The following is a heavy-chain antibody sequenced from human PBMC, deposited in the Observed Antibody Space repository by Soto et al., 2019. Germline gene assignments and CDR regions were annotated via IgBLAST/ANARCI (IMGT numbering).Heavy chain of an antibody. J-gene: IGHJ3*01. CDR2: VNPSAGST. V-gene: IGHV1-46*01. Sequence: QVQLVQSGAEVKKPGASVKVSCKASGYTFTRYYMLWVRQAPGQGLEWMGIVNPSAGSTSYAQKVQGRVTMTMDTSTSTVYMELSSLRSEYTAVYYCASIYDYEVWGQGKMVTVSS. D-gene: IGHD3-16*01. CDR3: ASIYDYEV. CDR1: GYTFTRYY.